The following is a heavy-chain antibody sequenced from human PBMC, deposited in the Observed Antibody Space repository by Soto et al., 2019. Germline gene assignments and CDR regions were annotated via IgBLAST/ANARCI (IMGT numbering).Heavy chain of an antibody. CDR3: AREKTSYGMDV. V-gene: IGHV1-8*01. J-gene: IGHJ6*02. Sequence: QVQLVQSGAEVKKPGASVKVSYKASGYTFTSYDINWVRQATGQGLEWMGWMNPNSGNTGYAQMFQGRVTMTRNTFISTAYMELSRLRSEDTAVDYCAREKTSYGMDVWGQGTTVIVSS. CDR1: GYTFTSYD. CDR2: MNPNSGNT.